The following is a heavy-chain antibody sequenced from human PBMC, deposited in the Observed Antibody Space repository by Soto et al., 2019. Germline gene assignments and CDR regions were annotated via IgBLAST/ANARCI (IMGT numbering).Heavy chain of an antibody. V-gene: IGHV1-2*02. CDR1: GYTFASYY. CDR3: ARVGRNRYMGMDV. CDR2: INPNSGGT. Sequence: ASVKVSCKASGYTFASYYMHWVRQAPGQGLEWMGWINPNSGGTNYAQKFQGRVTMTRDTSISTAYMELSRLRSDDTAVYYCARVGRNRYMGMDVWGQGTTVTVSS. D-gene: IGHD1-20*01. J-gene: IGHJ6*02.